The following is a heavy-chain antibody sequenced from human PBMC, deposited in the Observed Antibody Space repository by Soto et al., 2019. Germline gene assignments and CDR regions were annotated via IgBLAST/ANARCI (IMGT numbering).Heavy chain of an antibody. D-gene: IGHD7-27*01. J-gene: IGHJ2*01. V-gene: IGHV3-23*01. CDR1: GFTFINYA. Sequence: EVQVLESGGGLVQPGGSLRLSCAGSGFTFINYAMNWVRQAPGKGLEWVSSISGGGDAAFFPDSVRGRFTISRDNSKNPVTLQMNRLGVDDTAVYYCARKILGSTTRPNYWYFDLWGRGTLVTVSS. CDR2: ISGGGDAA. CDR3: ARKILGSTTRPNYWYFDL.